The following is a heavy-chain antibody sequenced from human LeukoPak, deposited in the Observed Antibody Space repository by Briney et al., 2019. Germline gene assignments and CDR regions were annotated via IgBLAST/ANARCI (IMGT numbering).Heavy chain of an antibody. V-gene: IGHV3-74*01. D-gene: IGHD3-10*01. J-gene: IGHJ6*03. Sequence: AGGSLRLTCAASGFIFSRHWMHWVRQAPGKGLVWVARIANDGGDPIYADSVRGRFTVSRDNSKKTLYLQMNSLRVEDTAVYYCARESSYGSGISVGYYMDDWGKGTTVTISS. CDR2: IANDGGDP. CDR3: ARESSYGSGISVGYYMDD. CDR1: GFIFSRHW.